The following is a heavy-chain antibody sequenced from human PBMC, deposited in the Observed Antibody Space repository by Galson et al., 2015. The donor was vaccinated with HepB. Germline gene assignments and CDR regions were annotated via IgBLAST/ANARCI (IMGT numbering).Heavy chain of an antibody. CDR3: ARDLSLDY. J-gene: IGHJ4*02. D-gene: IGHD3-3*02. CDR1: GYTFTSHT. Sequence: SVKVSCKAFGYTFTSHTFSWVRQAPGQGLEWLGWISAYNGNTNYAQKFQDRVTMTTATSASTAYMELRSLRSDDTAVYYCARDLSLDYWGQGTLVTVSS. CDR2: ISAYNGNT. V-gene: IGHV1-18*04.